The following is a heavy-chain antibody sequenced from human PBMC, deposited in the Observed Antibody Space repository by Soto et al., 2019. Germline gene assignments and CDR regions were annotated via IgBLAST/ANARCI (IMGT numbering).Heavy chain of an antibody. CDR2: VYHTGST. J-gene: IGHJ5*02. V-gene: IGHV4-59*01. CDR3: ARGGTNWFDP. CDR1: GVSISTSY. Sequence: SETLSLTCAVSGVSISTSYWSWFRQPPGEGLVWIGYVYHTGSTNYYPSLKNRVTMSVDTSKNQFSLGLSSVTAADSAVYYCARGGTNWFDPWGQGTLVTVSS.